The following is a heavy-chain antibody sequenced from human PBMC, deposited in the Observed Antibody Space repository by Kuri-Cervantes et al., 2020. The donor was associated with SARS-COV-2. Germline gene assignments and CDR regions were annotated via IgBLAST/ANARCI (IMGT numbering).Heavy chain of an antibody. Sequence: GESLKISCAASGFTFSSYWMSWVRQAPGKGLEWVAFIRYDGSNKYYADSVKGRFTISRDNSKNTLYLQMNSLRAEDTAVYYCAKVDYWGQGTLVTVSS. J-gene: IGHJ4*02. CDR3: AKVDY. V-gene: IGHV3-30*02. CDR1: GFTFSSYW. CDR2: IRYDGSNK.